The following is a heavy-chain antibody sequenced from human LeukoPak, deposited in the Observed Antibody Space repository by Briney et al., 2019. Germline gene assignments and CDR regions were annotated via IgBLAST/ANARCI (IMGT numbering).Heavy chain of an antibody. J-gene: IGHJ6*02. D-gene: IGHD1-26*01. CDR1: GFTFSSYW. CDR3: ARWVGFPHFYGMDV. Sequence: PGGSLRLSCAASGFTFSSYWMSWVRQAPGKGLEWVANIKQDGSEKYYVDSVKGRFTISRDNAKNSLYLQMNSLRAEDTAVYYCARWVGFPHFYGMDVWGQGTTVTVSS. CDR2: IKQDGSEK. V-gene: IGHV3-7*01.